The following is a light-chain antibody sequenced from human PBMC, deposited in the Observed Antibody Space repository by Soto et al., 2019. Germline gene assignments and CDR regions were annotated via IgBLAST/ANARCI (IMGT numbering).Light chain of an antibody. J-gene: IGLJ1*01. Sequence: QSVLTQPPSVSGAPGQRVTISCTGSSSNIGAGYDVHWYQQLPGTAPKLLIFGNTNRPSGVPDRFSGSKSDTSASLAITGLQVEDEAEYYCQSYDSSLNTYVFGAGTKLTVL. CDR1: SSNIGAGYD. CDR3: QSYDSSLNTYV. CDR2: GNT. V-gene: IGLV1-40*01.